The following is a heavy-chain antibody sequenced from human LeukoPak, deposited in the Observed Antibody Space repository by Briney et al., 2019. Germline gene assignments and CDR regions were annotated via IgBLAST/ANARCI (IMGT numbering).Heavy chain of an antibody. CDR2: ISGSGTST. Sequence: GGSLRLSCAASGFTFSSYAMSWVRQAPGKGLEWVSGISGSGTSTYYADSVKGRFTISRDNSKNTLYLQMNSLRAEDTAVYYCASRNYYDSSGYYYYYFDYWGQGILVTVSS. CDR3: ASRNYYDSSGYYYYYFDY. J-gene: IGHJ4*02. CDR1: GFTFSSYA. D-gene: IGHD3-22*01. V-gene: IGHV3-23*01.